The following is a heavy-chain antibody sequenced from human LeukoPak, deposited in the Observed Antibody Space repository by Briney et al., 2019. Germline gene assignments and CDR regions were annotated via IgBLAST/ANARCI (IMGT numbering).Heavy chain of an antibody. CDR3: AVEEGSSPAPLDY. D-gene: IGHD1-1*01. CDR1: GFTFSSYW. V-gene: IGHV3-74*01. CDR2: INSDGSST. Sequence: GGSLRLSCAASGFTFSSYWMHWVRQAPGKGLVWVSRINSDGSSTSYADSVKGRVTISRDNSKNALYLQMNSLRAEDTAVYYCAVEEGSSPAPLDYWGQGTLVTVSS. J-gene: IGHJ4*02.